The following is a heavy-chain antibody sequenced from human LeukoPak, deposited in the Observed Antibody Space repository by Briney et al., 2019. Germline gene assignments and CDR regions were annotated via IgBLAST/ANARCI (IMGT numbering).Heavy chain of an antibody. D-gene: IGHD3-10*01. V-gene: IGHV1-2*02. J-gene: IGHJ5*02. CDR1: GYTFTRYY. CDR3: ARVPTPAGTFDP. Sequence: ASVKVSCKASGYTFTRYYMHWVRQAPGQGLEWMGWINPNSGGTNYAQKFQGRVTMTRDTSISTAYMELSRLRSDDTAVYYCARVPTPAGTFDPWGQGTLVTVSS. CDR2: INPNSGGT.